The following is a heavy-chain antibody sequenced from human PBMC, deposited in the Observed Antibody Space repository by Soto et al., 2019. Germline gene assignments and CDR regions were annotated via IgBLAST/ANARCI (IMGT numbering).Heavy chain of an antibody. D-gene: IGHD6-6*01. J-gene: IGHJ6*02. CDR3: ARLILSEYSSSDTDLTDWGMDV. Sequence: GASVKVSCKASGGTFSSYAISWVRQAPGQGLEWMGGIIPIFGTANYAQKFQGRVTMTRNTSISTAYMELSSLRSEDTAVYYCARLILSEYSSSDTDLTDWGMDVWGQGTTVTVSS. CDR2: IIPIFGTA. CDR1: GGTFSSYA. V-gene: IGHV1-69*05.